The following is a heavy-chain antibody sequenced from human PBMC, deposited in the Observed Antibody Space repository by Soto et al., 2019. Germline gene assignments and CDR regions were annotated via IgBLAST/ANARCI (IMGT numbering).Heavy chain of an antibody. V-gene: IGHV3-74*01. CDR3: SRGGGFSGNYL. Sequence: EVQLVESGGGLVQPGGSLRLSCAASGFSFSDYWMHWVRQAPGKGLVWVSCIDTDGSTTTYADSVKGRFTISRYNVKNTLYLQMDSLRAEDTALYYCSRGGGFSGNYLGGQGTLVTVSS. CDR2: IDTDGSTT. CDR1: GFSFSDYW. J-gene: IGHJ4*02. D-gene: IGHD1-26*01.